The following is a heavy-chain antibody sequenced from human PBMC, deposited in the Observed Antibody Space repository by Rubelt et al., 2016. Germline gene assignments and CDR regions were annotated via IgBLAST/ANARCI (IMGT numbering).Heavy chain of an antibody. Sequence: QVQLVQSGAEVKRPGASVKVSCKASGYTFTSNYVHWVRQAPGRGLEWMGIIKSSDGTTNYAQRFQDRVTMTSDTSASTVYMELSSLRPEDTAVYYCAREDAELSLDSWGQGMLVAFS. J-gene: IGHJ4*02. CDR3: AREDAELSLDS. CDR2: IKSSDGTT. D-gene: IGHD1-14*01. CDR1: GYTFTSNY. V-gene: IGHV1-46*01.